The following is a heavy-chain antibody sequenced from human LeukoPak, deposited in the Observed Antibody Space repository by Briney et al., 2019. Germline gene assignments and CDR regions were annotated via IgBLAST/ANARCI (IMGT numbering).Heavy chain of an antibody. J-gene: IGHJ3*02. D-gene: IGHD3-22*01. Sequence: PGGSLRLSCAASGFTFSSYAMHWVRQAPGKGLEWVAVISYDGSNKYYADSVKGRFTISRDNSKNTLYLQMNSLRAEDTAVYYCAKIDLLIVVVIDDAFDIWGQGTMVTVSS. CDR3: AKIDLLIVVVIDDAFDI. V-gene: IGHV3-30*18. CDR1: GFTFSSYA. CDR2: ISYDGSNK.